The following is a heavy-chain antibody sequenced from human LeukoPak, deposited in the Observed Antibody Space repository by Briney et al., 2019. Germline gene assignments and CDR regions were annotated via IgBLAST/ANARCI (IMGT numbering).Heavy chain of an antibody. CDR3: ARVAAVAGTHKYYYYYMDC. J-gene: IGHJ6*03. D-gene: IGHD6-19*01. CDR2: INHSGST. Sequence: SETLSLTCAVYGVSFSGYYWSWVRQPPGKGLDWIGEINHSGSTNYNPSLKSRVTISVDTSKNQFSLKLSSVTAADTAVYYCARVAAVAGTHKYYYYYMDCWGKGITVTVSS. CDR1: GVSFSGYY. V-gene: IGHV4-34*01.